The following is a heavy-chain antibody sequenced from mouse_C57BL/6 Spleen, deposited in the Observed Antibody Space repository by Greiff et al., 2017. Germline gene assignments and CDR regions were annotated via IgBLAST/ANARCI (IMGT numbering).Heavy chain of an antibody. CDR1: GYTFTSYW. CDR3: YSGTDYAMDY. CDR2: IDPSDSET. J-gene: IGHJ4*01. V-gene: IGHV1-52*01. Sequence: QVQLQQPGAELVRPGSSVKLSCKASGYTFTSYWMHWVKQRPIQGLEWIGNIDPSDSETHYNQKFKDKATLTVDKSSSTAYMQLSSLTSEDSAVYYCYSGTDYAMDYWGQGTSVTVSS. D-gene: IGHD4-1*01.